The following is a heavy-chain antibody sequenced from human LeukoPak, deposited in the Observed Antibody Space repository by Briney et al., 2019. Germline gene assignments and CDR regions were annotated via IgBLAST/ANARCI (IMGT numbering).Heavy chain of an antibody. CDR1: GFTFSSYE. CDR2: ISSSGSTI. CDR3: ANGGDSSGYYWY. V-gene: IGHV3-48*03. J-gene: IGHJ4*02. D-gene: IGHD3-22*01. Sequence: GGSLRLSCAASGFTFSSYEMNWVRQAPGKGLEWVSYISSSGSTIYYADSVKGRFTISRDNAKNSLYLQMNSLRAEDTAVYYCANGGDSSGYYWYWGQGTLVTVSS.